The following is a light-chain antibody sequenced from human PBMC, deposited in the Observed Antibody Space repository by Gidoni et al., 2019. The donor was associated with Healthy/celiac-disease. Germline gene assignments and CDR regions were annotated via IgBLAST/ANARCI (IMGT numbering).Light chain of an antibody. V-gene: IGLV1-44*01. CDR1: SPNLGSNA. CDR2: SNK. J-gene: IGLJ2*01. Sequence: SVLTQPPSAPGTPGPSVTIPCSGISPNLGSNALNWYQQLPGTAPKLLIYSNKQRPSGVPDRFSGSKSGTSASLAISGLQSEDEADYYCAAWDDSLNGVVFGGGTKLTVL. CDR3: AAWDDSLNGVV.